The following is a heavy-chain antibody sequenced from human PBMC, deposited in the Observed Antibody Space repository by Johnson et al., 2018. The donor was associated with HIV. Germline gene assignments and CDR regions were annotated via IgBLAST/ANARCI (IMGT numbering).Heavy chain of an antibody. CDR2: MNWNGGST. Sequence: VQLVESGGGVVRPGGSLRLSCAAAGFTFDDYGMSWVRQAPGKGLEWVSGMNWNGGSTGYADSVKGRFTISRENAKNSLYLQMNSLRAQDTALYYCAKDSSSSKDDAFDIWGQGTMVTVSS. CDR3: AKDSSSSKDDAFDI. V-gene: IGHV3-20*04. CDR1: GFTFDDYG. D-gene: IGHD6-13*01. J-gene: IGHJ3*02.